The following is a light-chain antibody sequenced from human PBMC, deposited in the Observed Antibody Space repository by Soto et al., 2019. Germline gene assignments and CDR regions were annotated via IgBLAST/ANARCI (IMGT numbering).Light chain of an antibody. CDR1: SSDVGGYKY. CDR2: DVN. Sequence: QSVLTQPRSASGSPGQSVTISCTGTSSDVGGYKYVSWYRQHPGKAPKLMIYDVNKRPSGVPDRFSGSKSGNTASLTISGLQAEDEADYYCFSYAGRNTYVFGTGTKLTV. J-gene: IGLJ1*01. CDR3: FSYAGRNTYV. V-gene: IGLV2-11*01.